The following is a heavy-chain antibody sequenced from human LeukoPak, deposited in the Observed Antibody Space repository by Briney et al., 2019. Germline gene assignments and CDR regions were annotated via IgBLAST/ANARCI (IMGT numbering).Heavy chain of an antibody. Sequence: GGSLRLSCAASGFTFDDYGMSWVRQAPGKGLEWVSGINWNGGSTGYADSVKGRFTISRDNAKNSLYLQMNSLRAEDTALYQCARGWDTALLTIFAYWGQGTLVTVS. CDR1: GFTFDDYG. D-gene: IGHD5-18*01. CDR3: ARGWDTALLTIFAY. CDR2: INWNGGST. J-gene: IGHJ4*02. V-gene: IGHV3-20*01.